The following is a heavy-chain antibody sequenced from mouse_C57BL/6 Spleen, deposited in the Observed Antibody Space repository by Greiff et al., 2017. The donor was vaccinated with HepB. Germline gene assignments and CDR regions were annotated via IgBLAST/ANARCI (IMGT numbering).Heavy chain of an antibody. CDR1: GFTFSDYG. J-gene: IGHJ3*01. CDR2: ISSGSSTI. Sequence: EVQGVESGGGLVKPGGSLKLSCAASGFTFSDYGMHWVRQAPEKGLEWVAYISSGSSTIYYADTVKGRFTISRDNAKNTLFLQMTSLRSEDTAMYYCARIGGGSWFAYWGQGTLVTVSA. D-gene: IGHD1-1*02. V-gene: IGHV5-17*01. CDR3: ARIGGGSWFAY.